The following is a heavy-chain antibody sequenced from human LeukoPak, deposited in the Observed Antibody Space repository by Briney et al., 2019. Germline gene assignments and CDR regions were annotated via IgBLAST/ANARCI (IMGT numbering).Heavy chain of an antibody. D-gene: IGHD2-15*01. J-gene: IGHJ4*02. CDR1: GFTFSSYA. CDR3: AKSCSGGSCYSDY. Sequence: GGSLRLSCAASGFTFSSYAMSWVRQAPGKGPEWVSAISGSGGSTYYADSVKGRFTISRDNSKNTLYLQMNSLRAEDTAVYYCAKSCSGGSCYSDYWGQGTLVTVSS. V-gene: IGHV3-23*01. CDR2: ISGSGGST.